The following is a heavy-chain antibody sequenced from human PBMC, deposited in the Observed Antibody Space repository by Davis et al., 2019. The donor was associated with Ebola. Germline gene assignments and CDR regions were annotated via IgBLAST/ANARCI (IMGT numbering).Heavy chain of an antibody. D-gene: IGHD3-10*01. CDR1: GYTFTSYY. V-gene: IGHV1-46*01. CDR2: INPSGGST. J-gene: IGHJ6*04. Sequence: AASVKVSCKASGYTFTSYYMHWVRQAPGQGLEWMGIINPSGGSTSYAQKFQGRVTMTRDTSTSTVYMELSSLRSEDTAVYYCARMRSYYYGSGIFWSPYGMDVWGKGTTVTVSS. CDR3: ARMRSYYYGSGIFWSPYGMDV.